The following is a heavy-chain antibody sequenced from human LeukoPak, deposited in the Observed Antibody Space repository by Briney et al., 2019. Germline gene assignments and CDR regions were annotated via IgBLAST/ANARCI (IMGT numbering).Heavy chain of an antibody. Sequence: GASVKVSCKTSGYTFTGYHMHWVRQAPGQGLEWMGRINPNSGGTNYAQKFQGRVTMTRDTSISTAYMELSRLRSDDTAVYYCARGPPSNYDFWSGHPYYFDYWGQGTLVTVSS. V-gene: IGHV1-2*06. D-gene: IGHD3-3*01. CDR2: INPNSGGT. CDR1: GYTFTGYH. J-gene: IGHJ4*02. CDR3: ARGPPSNYDFWSGHPYYFDY.